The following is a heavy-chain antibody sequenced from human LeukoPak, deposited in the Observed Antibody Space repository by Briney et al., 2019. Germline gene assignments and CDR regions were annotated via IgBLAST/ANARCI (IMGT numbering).Heavy chain of an antibody. D-gene: IGHD6-13*01. CDR3: ARVAMFAAGA. Sequence: ASVKVSCKTSGYTFSDYYIHWIRQAPGQGLEWVGWINPNSGDTDYAQKFQGRVTVTRDTSISTAYMELGRLRSDDTAVYYCARVAMFAAGAWGQGTLVTVSS. CDR2: INPNSGDT. CDR1: GYTFSDYY. V-gene: IGHV1-2*02. J-gene: IGHJ5*02.